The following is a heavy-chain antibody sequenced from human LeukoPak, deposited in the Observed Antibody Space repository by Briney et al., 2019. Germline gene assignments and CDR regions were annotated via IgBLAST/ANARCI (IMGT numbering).Heavy chain of an antibody. CDR2: IYPSEST. D-gene: IGHD3/OR15-3a*01. J-gene: IGHJ4*02. CDR3: ARGEYNFGTGDY. Sequence: SETLSLTCEVSAASFSSGRYYWSWIRQAAGKGLEWIGRIYPSESTNYNPSLKSRVIISIDTSKTQFSLNLTSVTASDTALYYCARGEYNFGTGDYWGQGILVTVSS. CDR1: AASFSSGRYY. V-gene: IGHV4-61*02.